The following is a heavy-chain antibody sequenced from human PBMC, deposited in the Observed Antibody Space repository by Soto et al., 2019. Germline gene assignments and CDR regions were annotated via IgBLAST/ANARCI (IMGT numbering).Heavy chain of an antibody. D-gene: IGHD4-4*01. Sequence: ASVKVSCKASGYTFTSYAMHWVRQAPGQRLEWMGWINAGNGNTKYSQKFQGRVTITRDTSASTAYMELSSLRSEDTAVYYCARDYRGFDAFEIWGQGTMVTVSS. V-gene: IGHV1-3*01. CDR3: ARDYRGFDAFEI. J-gene: IGHJ3*02. CDR1: GYTFTSYA. CDR2: INAGNGNT.